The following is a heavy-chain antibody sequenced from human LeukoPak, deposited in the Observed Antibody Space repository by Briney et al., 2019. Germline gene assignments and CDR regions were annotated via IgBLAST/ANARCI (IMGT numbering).Heavy chain of an antibody. CDR3: ARSIAVTGRGTSWWFDP. CDR1: GYTFTGYY. Sequence: ASVRVSCKASGYTFTGYYMHWVRQDPGQGFEWMGWINLNTGYTNYAQNFQGWVTMTRDTSISTAYMELSRLRSDDTAVYYCARSIAVTGRGTSWWFDPWGQGTLVTVSS. D-gene: IGHD6-19*01. CDR2: INLNTGYT. V-gene: IGHV1-2*04. J-gene: IGHJ5*02.